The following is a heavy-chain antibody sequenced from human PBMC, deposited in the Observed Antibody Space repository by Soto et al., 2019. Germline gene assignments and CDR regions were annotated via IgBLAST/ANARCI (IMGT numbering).Heavy chain of an antibody. CDR2: IYHSGST. D-gene: IGHD2-21*02. CDR3: ARGSPVATDY. J-gene: IGHJ4*02. CDR1: GGSISIGGYS. Sequence: SETLSLTCAVAGGSISIGGYSWIWIRQPPGKGLEWIGYIYHSGSTYYNPSLKSRVTISVDRSKNQFSLKLSSVTAADTAVYYCARGSPVATDYWGQGTLLTVSS. V-gene: IGHV4-30-2*01.